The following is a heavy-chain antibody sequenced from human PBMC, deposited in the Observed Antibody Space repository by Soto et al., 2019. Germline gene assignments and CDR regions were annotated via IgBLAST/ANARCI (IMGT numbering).Heavy chain of an antibody. J-gene: IGHJ3*02. D-gene: IGHD3-22*01. Sequence: SETLSLTCAVYGGSFSGYYWSWIRQPPGKGLEWIGEINHSGSTNYNPSLKSRVTTSVDTSKNQFSLKLSSVTAADTAVYYCARGPEPYSYKAFDIWGQGTMVTVSS. CDR2: INHSGST. V-gene: IGHV4-34*01. CDR1: GGSFSGYY. CDR3: ARGPEPYSYKAFDI.